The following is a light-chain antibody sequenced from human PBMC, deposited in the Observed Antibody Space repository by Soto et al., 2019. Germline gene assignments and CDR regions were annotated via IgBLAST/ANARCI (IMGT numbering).Light chain of an antibody. Sequence: IVMTQTPLSLSVTPGEAASISCRSSQSLLDSDDGNTYLDWYVQKPGQSPHLVIYSLSHRASGVPDRFSANGSTTDFTLKISRVEAEDVGVYYCMQRVESRTFGQGTKLEI. CDR2: SLS. V-gene: IGKV2-40*01. CDR3: MQRVESRT. J-gene: IGKJ2*01. CDR1: QSLLDSDDGNTY.